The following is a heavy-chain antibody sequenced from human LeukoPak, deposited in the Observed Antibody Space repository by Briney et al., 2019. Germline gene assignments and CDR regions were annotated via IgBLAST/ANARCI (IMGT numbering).Heavy chain of an antibody. CDR1: GFTFSDYY. D-gene: IGHD2-2*02. Sequence: PGGSLRLSCAASGFTFSDYYMSWIRQAPGKGLEWVSYISSSGSTIYYADSVKGRFTISRDNTKNSLYLQMNSLRAEDTAVYYCARDLDCSSTSCYKADAFDIWGQGTMVTVSS. CDR3: ARDLDCSSTSCYKADAFDI. J-gene: IGHJ3*02. V-gene: IGHV3-11*01. CDR2: ISSSGSTI.